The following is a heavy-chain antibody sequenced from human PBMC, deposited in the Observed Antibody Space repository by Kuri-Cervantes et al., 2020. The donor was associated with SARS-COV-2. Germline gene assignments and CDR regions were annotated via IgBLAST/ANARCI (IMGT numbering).Heavy chain of an antibody. CDR2: ISYDGSNK. CDR3: ARPLGYSGSGSYFAY. D-gene: IGHD3-10*01. V-gene: IGHV3-30-3*01. J-gene: IGHJ4*02. Sequence: GESLKISCAASGFTFSSYAMHWVRQAPGKGLEWVAVISYDGSNKYYADSVKGRFTISRDNAENSLYLQMNSLRAEDTAVYYCARPLGYSGSGSYFAYWGQGTLVTVSS. CDR1: GFTFSSYA.